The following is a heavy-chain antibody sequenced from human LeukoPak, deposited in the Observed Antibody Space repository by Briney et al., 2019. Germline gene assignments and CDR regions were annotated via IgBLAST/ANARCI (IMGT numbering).Heavy chain of an antibody. CDR3: ARAKDNYRGNDAFDI. CDR1: GGSISPYY. Sequence: ASETLSLTCTVSGGSISPYYWSWIRQPAGKGLEWIGRIYTGGSTNYNPSLKSRVTMSVDPSKNQFSLKLSSVTAADTAVYYCARAKDNYRGNDAFDIWGQGTMVTVSS. J-gene: IGHJ3*02. CDR2: IYTGGST. D-gene: IGHD4/OR15-4a*01. V-gene: IGHV4-4*07.